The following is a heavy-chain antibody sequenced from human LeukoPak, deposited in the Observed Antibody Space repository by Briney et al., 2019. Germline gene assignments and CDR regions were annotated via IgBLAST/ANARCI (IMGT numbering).Heavy chain of an antibody. CDR3: ANLTVTTRDLDAFDI. V-gene: IGHV3-23*01. D-gene: IGHD4-17*01. CDR1: GFTFSSYA. Sequence: PGGSLRLSCAASGFTFSSYAMSWVRQAPGKGLEWVSAISGSGGSTYYADSVKGRFTISRDNSKNTLYLQMNSLRAEDTAVYCCANLTVTTRDLDAFDIWGQGTMVTVSS. J-gene: IGHJ3*02. CDR2: ISGSGGST.